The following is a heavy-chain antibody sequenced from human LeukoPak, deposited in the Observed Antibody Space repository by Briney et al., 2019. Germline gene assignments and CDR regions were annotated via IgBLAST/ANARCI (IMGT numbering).Heavy chain of an antibody. V-gene: IGHV3-48*03. J-gene: IGHJ4*02. Sequence: GGSLRLSCAASGFTFSSFEMNWVRQAPGKGLERVSYISSSSSTIYYADSVKGRFTISRDNAKNSLYLQMNSLRAEDTAVYYCARDFDYWGQGTLVTVSS. CDR1: GFTFSSFE. CDR2: ISSSSSTI. CDR3: ARDFDY.